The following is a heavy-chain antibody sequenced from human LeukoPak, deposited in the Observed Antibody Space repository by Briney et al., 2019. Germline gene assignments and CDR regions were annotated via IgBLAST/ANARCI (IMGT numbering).Heavy chain of an antibody. CDR1: GGTFSSYA. V-gene: IGHV1-69*01. CDR3: ARDSWEQQLISRDYYGMDV. Sequence: SVKVSCKASGGTFSSYAISWVRQAPGQGLEWMGGIIPIFGTANYAQKFQGRVTITADESTSTAYMELSSLRSEDTAVYYRARDSWEQQLISRDYYGMDVWGQGTTVTVSS. CDR2: IIPIFGTA. D-gene: IGHD6-13*01. J-gene: IGHJ6*02.